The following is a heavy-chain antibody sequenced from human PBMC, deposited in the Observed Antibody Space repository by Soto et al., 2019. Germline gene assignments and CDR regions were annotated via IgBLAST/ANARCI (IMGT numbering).Heavy chain of an antibody. CDR1: GFTFSSYG. J-gene: IGHJ4*02. CDR2: IWYDGSNK. Sequence: QVQLVESGGGVVQPGRSLRLSCAASGFTFSSYGMHWVRQAPGKGLEWVAVIWYDGSNKYYADSVKGRFTISRDNSKNTLYLQMNSLRAEDTAVYYCAREGSVYYYVPHFFDYWGQGTLVTVSS. D-gene: IGHD3-22*01. V-gene: IGHV3-33*01. CDR3: AREGSVYYYVPHFFDY.